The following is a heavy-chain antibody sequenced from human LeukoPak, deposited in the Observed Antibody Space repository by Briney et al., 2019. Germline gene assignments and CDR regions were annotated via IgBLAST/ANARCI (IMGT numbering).Heavy chain of an antibody. D-gene: IGHD3-22*01. J-gene: IGHJ4*02. Sequence: GGSVRLSCGASGFSFSTFGIHWVRQAPGKGLEWVAVISYDGTDKYYADSVKGRFTISRDNSKNTLYLQMNSLRAEDTAVYYCAKDLGSTGYLAYWGQGTLVTVSS. CDR2: ISYDGTDK. CDR1: GFSFSTFG. V-gene: IGHV3-30*18. CDR3: AKDLGSTGYLAY.